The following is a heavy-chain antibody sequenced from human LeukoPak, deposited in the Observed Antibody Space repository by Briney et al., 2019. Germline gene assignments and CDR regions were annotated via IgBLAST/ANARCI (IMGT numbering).Heavy chain of an antibody. CDR3: ASACMVAAAGTPGAFDI. Sequence: PSETLSLTCTVSGGSISSGGYYWSWIRQHPGKGLEWIGYIYYSGSTYYNPSLKSRVTISVDTSKNQFSLKLSSVTAADTAVYYCASACMVAAAGTPGAFDIWGQGTMVTVSS. CDR2: IYYSGST. CDR1: GGSISSGGYY. D-gene: IGHD6-13*01. V-gene: IGHV4-31*03. J-gene: IGHJ3*02.